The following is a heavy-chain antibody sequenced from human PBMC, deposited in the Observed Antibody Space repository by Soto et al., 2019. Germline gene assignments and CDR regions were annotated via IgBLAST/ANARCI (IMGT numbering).Heavy chain of an antibody. V-gene: IGHV3-64*01. CDR3: ARGFEDIVVVPAASDAFDI. CDR1: GFTFSSYA. D-gene: IGHD2-2*01. CDR2: ISSNGGST. J-gene: IGHJ3*02. Sequence: PGGSLRLSCAASGFTFSSYAMHWVRQAPGKGLEYVSAISSNGGSTYYANSVKGRFTISRDNSKNTLYLQMGSLRAEDMAVYYCARGFEDIVVVPAASDAFDIWGQGTMVTVSS.